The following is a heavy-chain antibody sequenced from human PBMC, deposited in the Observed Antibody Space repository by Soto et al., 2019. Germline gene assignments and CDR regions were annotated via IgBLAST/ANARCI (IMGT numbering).Heavy chain of an antibody. J-gene: IGHJ4*02. Sequence: QLQLVQSGTEVKEPGSSVKVSCKASGGTFSTSSFVWVRQGPGQGLEWMGGIIPIFTRTNFAQKFQVRVTFSADESTRTTYMELRSLPSEDTAIYYCARDVVRSTAGDSWGQGPLVTVSS. CDR3: ARDVVRSTAGDS. D-gene: IGHD2-15*01. CDR2: IIPIFTRT. V-gene: IGHV1-69*01. CDR1: GGTFSTSS.